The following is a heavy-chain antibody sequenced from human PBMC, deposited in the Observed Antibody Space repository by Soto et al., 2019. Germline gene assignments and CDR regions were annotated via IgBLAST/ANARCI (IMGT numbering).Heavy chain of an antibody. CDR1: GGSISSGGYS. CDR3: ARVFDDFWSGRPRHYYGMDV. J-gene: IGHJ6*02. Sequence: SETLSLTCAVSGGSISSGGYSWSWIRQPPGKGLEWIGYIYHSGSIYYNPSLKSRVTISVDRSKNQFSLKLSSVTAADTAVYYCARVFDDFWSGRPRHYYGMDVWGQGTTVTVSS. CDR2: IYHSGSI. D-gene: IGHD3-3*01. V-gene: IGHV4-30-2*01.